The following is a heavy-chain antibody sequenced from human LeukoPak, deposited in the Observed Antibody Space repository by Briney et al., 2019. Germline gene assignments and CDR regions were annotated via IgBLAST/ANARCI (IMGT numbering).Heavy chain of an antibody. CDR3: ASGAYYFDH. CDR1: GGSISGYY. Sequence: SETLSLTCIVSGGSISGYYWSWIRQPPGKVLDWIGYIYFSGSTTYNPSLESRATMSVDTSKNQLSLKLSSVTTADTAVYYCASGAYYFDHRGQGTLVTVSS. J-gene: IGHJ4*02. CDR2: IYFSGST. V-gene: IGHV4-59*01.